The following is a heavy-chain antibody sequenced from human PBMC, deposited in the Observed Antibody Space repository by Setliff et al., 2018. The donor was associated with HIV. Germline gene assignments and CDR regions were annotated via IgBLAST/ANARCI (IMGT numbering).Heavy chain of an antibody. D-gene: IGHD2-15*01. J-gene: IGHJ6*04. V-gene: IGHV4-61*02. Sequence: SETLSLTCTVSGGSISSGAYLWAWIRQPAGKGLEWIGRIFRAGNATYIPSLKSRATMSIDASQNQLSLKLKHVTAADTAVYYCARDQDHVVVDYYYYYGMDVWGKGNTVTVSS. CDR3: ARDQDHVVVDYYYYYGMDV. CDR2: IFRAGNA. CDR1: GGSISSGAYL.